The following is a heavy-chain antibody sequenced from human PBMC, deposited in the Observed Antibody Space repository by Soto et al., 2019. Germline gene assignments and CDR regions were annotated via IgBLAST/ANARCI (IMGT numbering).Heavy chain of an antibody. CDR2: ISGSGGST. CDR3: AKVILQIRYFDWLLIFDY. CDR1: GFTFSSYA. V-gene: IGHV3-23*01. J-gene: IGHJ4*02. D-gene: IGHD3-9*01. Sequence: PGGSLRLSCAASGFTFSSYAMSWVRQAPGKGLEWVSAISGSGGSTYYADSVKGRFTISRDNSKNTLYLQMNSLRAEDTAVYYFAKVILQIRYFDWLLIFDYWGQGTLVTVSS.